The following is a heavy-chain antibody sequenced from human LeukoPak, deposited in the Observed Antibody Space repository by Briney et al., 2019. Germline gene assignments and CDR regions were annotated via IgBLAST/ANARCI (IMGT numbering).Heavy chain of an antibody. V-gene: IGHV3-9*01. J-gene: IGHJ4*02. CDR3: AREIEHAGDY. CDR2: ISWNSGSI. Sequence: GGSLRLSCAASGFTFDDYAMHWVRQAPGKGLEWVSGISWNSGSIGYADSVKGRFTISRDNAKNSLYLQMNSLRAEDTAVYYCAREIEHAGDYWGQGTLVTVSS. CDR1: GFTFDDYA. D-gene: IGHD2-21*01.